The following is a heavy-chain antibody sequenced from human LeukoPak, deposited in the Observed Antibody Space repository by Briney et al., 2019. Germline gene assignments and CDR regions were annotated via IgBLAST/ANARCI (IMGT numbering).Heavy chain of an antibody. CDR2: VGISSGNT. Sequence: GGSLTLSCPASGFTYSDHSMNWVRQAPWKGLEWISYVGISSGNTKYADSVKGRFTIPGDKAKNSLYLQMNSLRVEDTAVYYCARDTKYAFDNWGQGTLVTVSS. D-gene: IGHD2-2*01. V-gene: IGHV3-48*01. CDR1: GFTYSDHS. J-gene: IGHJ4*02. CDR3: ARDTKYAFDN.